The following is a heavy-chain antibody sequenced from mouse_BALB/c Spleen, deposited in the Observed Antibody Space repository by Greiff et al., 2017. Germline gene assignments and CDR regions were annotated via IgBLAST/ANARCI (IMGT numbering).Heavy chain of an antibody. Sequence: EVQGVESGGGLVQPGGSLRLSCATSGFTFTDYYMSWVRQPPGKALEWLGFIRNEANGYTTEYSASVKGRFTISRDNSQSILYLQMNTLRAEDSATYDVERDMGYGSSPWYFDVWGAGTTVTVSS. CDR1: GFTFTDYY. D-gene: IGHD1-1*01. CDR3: ERDMGYGSSPWYFDV. CDR2: IRNEANGYTT. V-gene: IGHV7-3*02. J-gene: IGHJ1*01.